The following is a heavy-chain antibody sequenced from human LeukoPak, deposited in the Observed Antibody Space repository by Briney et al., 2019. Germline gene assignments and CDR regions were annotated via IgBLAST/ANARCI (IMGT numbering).Heavy chain of an antibody. CDR2: ISSDNGNT. CDR3: ANVAKGRYFFYYMDV. J-gene: IGHJ6*03. V-gene: IGHV1-18*01. D-gene: IGHD5-12*01. Sequence: GASVKVSCKTSVHSITTFVITGVGQAPGQGLDWMGWISSDNGNTNYADKFQGRVTITRDTPRTTAYMELRSLRSDDTAVYFCANVAKGRYFFYYMDVWGAGTTVTVSS. CDR1: VHSITTFV.